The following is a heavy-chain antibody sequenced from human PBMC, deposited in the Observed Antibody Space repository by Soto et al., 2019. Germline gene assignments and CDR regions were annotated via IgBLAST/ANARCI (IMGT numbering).Heavy chain of an antibody. D-gene: IGHD6-13*01. CDR2: IKSKTDGGTT. CDR3: TTGEYSNTWHDAY. J-gene: IGHJ4*02. CDR1: GFTFSNAW. Sequence: PGGSLRLSCAASGFTFSNAWMSWVRQAPGKGLEWVGRIKSKTDGGTTDYAAPVKGRFTISRDDSKNTLYLQMNSLKTEDTAVYYCTTGEYSNTWHDAYWGQGTLVTVSS. V-gene: IGHV3-15*01.